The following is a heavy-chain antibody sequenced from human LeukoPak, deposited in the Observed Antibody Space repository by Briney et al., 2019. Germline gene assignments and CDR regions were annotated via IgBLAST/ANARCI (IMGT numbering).Heavy chain of an antibody. Sequence: GGSLRLSCAASGFTFNSYAIHWVRQAPGKGLEWVAVITFDGGSKYYADSVKGRFTISRDNSKNTLFLQMNSLRVEDAAVYFCARNLQQWLPYYYYAMDVWGQGTTVIVSS. D-gene: IGHD6-19*01. CDR2: ITFDGGSK. V-gene: IGHV3-30*04. CDR1: GFTFNSYA. J-gene: IGHJ6*02. CDR3: ARNLQQWLPYYYYAMDV.